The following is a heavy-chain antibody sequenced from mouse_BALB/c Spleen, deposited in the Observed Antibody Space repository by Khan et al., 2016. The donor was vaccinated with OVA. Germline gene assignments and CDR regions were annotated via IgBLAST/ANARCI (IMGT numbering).Heavy chain of an antibody. CDR3: VRGSGNSRFAY. V-gene: IGHV1S137*01. D-gene: IGHD1-3*01. Sequence: QVQLKQSGAELVRPGVSVKISCKGSGYTFTDFAMHWVKQSHAKSLEWIGVISTYYGDATNNQKFKGKATMTVDKSSSTAYIELARLTSADSAIYYCVRGSGNSRFAYWGQGTLVTVSA. CDR2: ISTYYGDA. J-gene: IGHJ3*01. CDR1: GYTFTDFA.